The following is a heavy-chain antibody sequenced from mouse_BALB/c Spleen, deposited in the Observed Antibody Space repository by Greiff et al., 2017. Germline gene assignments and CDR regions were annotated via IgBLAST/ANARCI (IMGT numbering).Heavy chain of an antibody. J-gene: IGHJ3*01. V-gene: IGHV5-4*02. CDR1: GFTFSDYY. CDR2: ISDGGSYT. CDR3: ARDSYYYGSSYEAY. D-gene: IGHD1-1*01. Sequence: DVMLVESGGGLVKPGGSLKLSCAASGFTFSDYYMYWVRQTPEKRLEWVATISDGGSYTYYPDSVKGRFTISRDNAKNNLYLQMSSLKSEDTAMYYCARDSYYYGSSYEAYWGQGTLVTVSA.